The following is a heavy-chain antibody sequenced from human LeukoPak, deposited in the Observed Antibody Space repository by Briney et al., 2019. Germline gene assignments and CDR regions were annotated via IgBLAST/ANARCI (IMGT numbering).Heavy chain of an antibody. CDR3: ARGTTYYYGSGSHYPPPAEYFQH. V-gene: IGHV4-59*01. CDR1: GGSISSYY. CDR2: IYYSGST. D-gene: IGHD3-10*01. Sequence: SETLSLTCTVSGGSISSYYWSWIRQPPGKGLEWIGYIYYSGSTNYNPSLKSRVTISVDTSKNQFSLKLSSVTAADTAVYYCARGTTYYYGSGSHYPPPAEYFQHWGQGTLVTVSS. J-gene: IGHJ1*01.